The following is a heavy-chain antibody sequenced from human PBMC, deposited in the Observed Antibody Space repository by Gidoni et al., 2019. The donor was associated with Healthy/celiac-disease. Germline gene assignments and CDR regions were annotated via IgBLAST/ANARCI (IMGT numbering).Heavy chain of an antibody. D-gene: IGHD6-19*01. V-gene: IGHV4-59*01. CDR1: GGSISSYY. Sequence: QVQLQESGPGLVTPSETLSLTCTVSGGSISSYYWSWIRQPPGKGLEWIGYIYYSGSTNYNPSLKSRVTISVDTSKNQFSLKLSSVTAADTAVYYCARTEYSSGWSSRYFDYWGQGTLVTVSS. CDR3: ARTEYSSGWSSRYFDY. CDR2: IYYSGST. J-gene: IGHJ4*02.